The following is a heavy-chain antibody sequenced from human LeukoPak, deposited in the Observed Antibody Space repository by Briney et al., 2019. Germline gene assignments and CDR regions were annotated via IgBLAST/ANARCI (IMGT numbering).Heavy chain of an antibody. CDR1: GGTFSSYA. D-gene: IGHD2-15*01. CDR2: INTNTGNP. J-gene: IGHJ4*02. CDR3: ARVQGYCSVASCFPHY. V-gene: IGHV7-4-1*02. Sequence: GASVKVSCKASGGTFSSYAISWVRQAPGQGLEWMGWINTNTGNPTYAQGFTGRFVFSLDTSVSTAYLQISSLKAEDTAVYYCARVQGYCSVASCFPHYWGQGTLVTVSS.